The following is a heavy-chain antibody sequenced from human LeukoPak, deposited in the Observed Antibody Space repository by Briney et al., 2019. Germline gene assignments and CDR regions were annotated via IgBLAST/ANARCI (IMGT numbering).Heavy chain of an antibody. CDR3: ASSILGYCSGGSCYPHY. CDR1: GGSFSGYY. CDR2: INHSGST. J-gene: IGHJ4*02. D-gene: IGHD2-15*01. V-gene: IGHV4-34*01. Sequence: PSETLSLTCAVYGGSFSGYYWSWIRQPPGKGLEWIGKINHSGSTNYNPSLKSRVTISVDTSKNQFSLKLSSVTAADTAVYYCASSILGYCSGGSCYPHYWGQGTLVTVSS.